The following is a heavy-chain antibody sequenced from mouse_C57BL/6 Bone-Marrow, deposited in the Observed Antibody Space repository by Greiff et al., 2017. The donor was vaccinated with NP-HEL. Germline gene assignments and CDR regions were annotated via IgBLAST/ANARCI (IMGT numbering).Heavy chain of an antibody. CDR2: ISDGGSYT. CDR3: ARGRGAY. CDR1: GFTFSSYA. Sequence: VQLKQSGGGLVKPGGSLKLSCAASGFTFSSYAMSWVRQTPEKRLEWVATISDGGSYTYYPDNVKGRFTISRDNAKNNLYLQMSHLKSEDTAMYYCARGRGAYWGQGTLVTVSA. J-gene: IGHJ3*01. V-gene: IGHV5-4*01.